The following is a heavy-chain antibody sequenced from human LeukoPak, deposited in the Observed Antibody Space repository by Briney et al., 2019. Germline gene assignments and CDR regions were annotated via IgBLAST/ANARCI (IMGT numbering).Heavy chain of an antibody. CDR2: MWYDGSRE. J-gene: IGHJ4*02. CDR3: ARDLSFGSLDF. Sequence: GGSLRLSCAASGFILSTHGMHWVSQAPGKGLEWVAGMWYDGSREDYADSVKGRFTISRDMSKNTLNLQMNSLRVEDTAMFYCARDLSFGSLDFRGQGTLVTVSS. CDR1: GFILSTHG. D-gene: IGHD1-26*01. V-gene: IGHV3-33*01.